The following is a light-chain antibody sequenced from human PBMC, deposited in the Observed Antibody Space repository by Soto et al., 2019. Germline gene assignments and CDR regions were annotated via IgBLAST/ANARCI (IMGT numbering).Light chain of an antibody. J-gene: IGLJ2*01. Sequence: QSVLTQPPSVSAAPRQKVTIFCSGSSSNIGNNYVSWYQQLPGTAPKLLIYDNNKRPSGIPDRFSGSKSGTSATLGITGLQTGDEADYYCGTWDSSLSAVVFGGGTKVTVL. V-gene: IGLV1-51*01. CDR2: DNN. CDR3: GTWDSSLSAVV. CDR1: SSNIGNNY.